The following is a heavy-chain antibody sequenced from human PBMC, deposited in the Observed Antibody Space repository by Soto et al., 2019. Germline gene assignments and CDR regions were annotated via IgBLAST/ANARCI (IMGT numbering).Heavy chain of an antibody. D-gene: IGHD3-22*01. CDR3: PRPIDNSGYYFSNC. Sequence: PSETLSLTCTVSGGSISSYYWSWIRQSPGKGLEWIGYIHYSGSTNYNPSLKSRVTMSIDTSRNRFSLKLSSVTAADTAVYYCPRPIDNSGYYFSNCWGQGTLVTVS. CDR2: IHYSGST. CDR1: GGSISSYY. V-gene: IGHV4-59*01. J-gene: IGHJ4*02.